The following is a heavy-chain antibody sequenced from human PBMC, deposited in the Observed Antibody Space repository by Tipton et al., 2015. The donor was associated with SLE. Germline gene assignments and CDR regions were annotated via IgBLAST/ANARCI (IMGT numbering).Heavy chain of an antibody. CDR1: GFTFSSYA. J-gene: IGHJ4*02. CDR2: ISGSGGST. Sequence: SLRLSCAASGFTFSSYAMSWVRQAPGKGLEWVSAISGSGGSTYYADSVRGRFTISRDNSKNTLYLQMNSLRAEDTAVYYCARVRGFRQLVDYFDYWGQGTLVTVSS. V-gene: IGHV3-23*01. D-gene: IGHD6-6*01. CDR3: ARVRGFRQLVDYFDY.